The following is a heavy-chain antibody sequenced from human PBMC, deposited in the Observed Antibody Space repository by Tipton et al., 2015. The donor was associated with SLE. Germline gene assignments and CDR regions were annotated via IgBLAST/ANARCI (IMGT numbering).Heavy chain of an antibody. V-gene: IGHV4-39*07. CDR1: GGSVSSSSIY. CDR3: ARLHGYSYGLNWFDP. Sequence: TLSLTCTVSGGSVSSSSIYWAWILQPPGKGLEWIGSIYYTGTTTYYNSFLKSRVTMSVDTSRNQFSLRLTSVIAADTAVYYCARLHGYSYGLNWFDPWGQGTLISVSS. D-gene: IGHD5-18*01. CDR2: IYYTGTTT. J-gene: IGHJ5*02.